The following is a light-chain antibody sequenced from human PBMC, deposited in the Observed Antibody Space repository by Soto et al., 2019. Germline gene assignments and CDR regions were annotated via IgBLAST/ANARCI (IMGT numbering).Light chain of an antibody. CDR2: DAY. CDR3: QQRHTWPIT. Sequence: VLTQSPVTLSLSQGERATLSCRASQSFRGLLAWYQQKPGQSPSLLIYDAYNRATGIPPRFSGSGSGTDFTLTISSLEPEDCAIYYCQQRHTWPITFGQGTRVEIK. V-gene: IGKV3-11*01. CDR1: QSFRGL. J-gene: IGKJ5*01.